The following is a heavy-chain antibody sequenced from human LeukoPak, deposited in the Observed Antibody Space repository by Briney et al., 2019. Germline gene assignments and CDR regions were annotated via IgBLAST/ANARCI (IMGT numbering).Heavy chain of an antibody. D-gene: IGHD3-22*01. CDR1: GGSFSGYY. CDR2: INHSGST. V-gene: IGHV4-34*09. J-gene: IGHJ4*02. CDR3: ARVLYDSNALGYFDY. Sequence: SETLSLTCAVYGGSFSGYYWSWIRQPPGKGLEWIGEINHSGSTNYNPSLKSRVTISVDTSKNQFSLKLSSVTAADTAVYYCARVLYDSNALGYFDYWGQGTLVTVSS.